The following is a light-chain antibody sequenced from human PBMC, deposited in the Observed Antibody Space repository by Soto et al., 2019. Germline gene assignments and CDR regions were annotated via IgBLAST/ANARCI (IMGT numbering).Light chain of an antibody. CDR3: QQYNNWWT. Sequence: IVMTQSPATLSVSPGQRVTLSCPASQSVRRSLAWYQQKPGQDPRLLIYGASTRATGIPARFSGSGSETEFTLTISSLQSEDFAVYYCQQYNNWWTFGQGTKVEIK. CDR1: QSVRRS. J-gene: IGKJ1*01. V-gene: IGKV3-15*01. CDR2: GAS.